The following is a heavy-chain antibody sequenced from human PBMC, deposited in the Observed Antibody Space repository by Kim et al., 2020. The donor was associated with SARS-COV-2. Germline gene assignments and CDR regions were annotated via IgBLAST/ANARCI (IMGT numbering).Heavy chain of an antibody. CDR2: ISYDGSNK. D-gene: IGHD5-18*01. J-gene: IGHJ4*02. Sequence: GGSLRLSCAASGFTFSSYAMHWVRQAPGKGLEWVAVISYDGSNKYYADSVKGRFTISRDNSKNTLYLQMNSLRAEDTAVYYCARGSVQLWLKEMEVDYWGQGTLVTVSS. CDR3: ARGSVQLWLKEMEVDY. V-gene: IGHV3-30-3*01. CDR1: GFTFSSYA.